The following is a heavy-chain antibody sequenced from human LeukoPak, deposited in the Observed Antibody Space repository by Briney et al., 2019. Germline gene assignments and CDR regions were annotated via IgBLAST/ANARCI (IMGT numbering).Heavy chain of an antibody. CDR1: GFTFSSYG. D-gene: IGHD3-16*02. J-gene: IGHJ4*02. V-gene: IGHV3-30*18. Sequence: GRSLRLSCAASGFTFSSYGMHWVRQAPGKGLEWVAVISYDGSNKYYADSVKGRFTISRDNSKNTLYLQMNSLRAEDTAVYYCAKGVQGYVWGSYRYNFDYWGQGTLDTVSS. CDR3: AKGVQGYVWGSYRYNFDY. CDR2: ISYDGSNK.